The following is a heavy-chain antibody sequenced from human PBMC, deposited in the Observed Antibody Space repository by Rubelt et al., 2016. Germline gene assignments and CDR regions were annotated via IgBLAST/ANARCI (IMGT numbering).Heavy chain of an antibody. CDR3: ARDRWELLRKHYYYYMDV. D-gene: IGHD1-26*01. Sequence: EVQLVESGGGLVKPGGSLRLSCAASGFTFSSYSMNWVRQAPGKGLEWVSSISSSSSYIYYADSVKGRFTISRDNAKNSLYLQMNSLRAEDTAVYYCARDRWELLRKHYYYYMDVWGKGTTVTVSS. J-gene: IGHJ6*03. CDR2: ISSSSSYI. V-gene: IGHV3-21*01. CDR1: GFTFSSYS.